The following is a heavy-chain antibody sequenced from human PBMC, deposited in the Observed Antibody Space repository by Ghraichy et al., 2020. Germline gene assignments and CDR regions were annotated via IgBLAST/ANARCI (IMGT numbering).Heavy chain of an antibody. CDR1: GGSISSYY. J-gene: IGHJ6*02. CDR3: ARGAPYYGMDV. V-gene: IGHV4-59*01. CDR2: IYYSGST. Sequence: SQTLSLTCTVSGGSISSYYWSWIRQPPGKGLEWIGYIYYSGSTNYNPSLKSRVTISVDTSKNQFSLKLSSVTAADTAVYYCARGAPYYGMDVWGQGTTVTVSS.